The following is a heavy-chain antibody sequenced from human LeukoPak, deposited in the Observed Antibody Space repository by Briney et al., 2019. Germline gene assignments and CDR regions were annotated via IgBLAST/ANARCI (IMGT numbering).Heavy chain of an antibody. V-gene: IGHV3-30-3*01. Sequence: PGGSLRLSGAASGFTFSSYAMHWVRQAPGKGLEWVAVISYDGSNKYYADSVKGRFTISRDNSKNTLYLQMNSLRAEDTAVYYCARDPKVEWLPNFDYWGQGTLVTVSS. CDR2: ISYDGSNK. CDR3: ARDPKVEWLPNFDY. CDR1: GFTFSSYA. D-gene: IGHD3-3*01. J-gene: IGHJ4*02.